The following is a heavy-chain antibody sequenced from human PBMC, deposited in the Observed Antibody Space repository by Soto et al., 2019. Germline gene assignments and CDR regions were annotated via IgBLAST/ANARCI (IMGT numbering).Heavy chain of an antibody. CDR3: ARSGSSSAAGRGMDV. V-gene: IGHV5-10-1*01. CDR2: IDPSDSYT. CDR1: GYSFTSYW. J-gene: IGHJ6*02. Sequence: GESLKLSCTGSGYSFTSYWISWVRQMPGKGLEWMGRIDPSDSYTNYSPSFQGHVTISADKSISTAYLQWSSLKASDTAMYYCARSGSSSAAGRGMDVWGQGTTVTVSS. D-gene: IGHD3-10*01.